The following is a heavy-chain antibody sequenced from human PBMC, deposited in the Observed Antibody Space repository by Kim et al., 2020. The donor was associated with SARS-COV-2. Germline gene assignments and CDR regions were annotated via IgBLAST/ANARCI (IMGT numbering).Heavy chain of an antibody. Sequence: STSYAKRFQGRVTMTRDTSTSTVYMELSSLRSEDTAVYYCASSLSVWFDPWGQGTLVTVSS. CDR2: ST. D-gene: IGHD3-10*01. J-gene: IGHJ5*02. V-gene: IGHV1-46*01. CDR3: ASSLSVWFDP.